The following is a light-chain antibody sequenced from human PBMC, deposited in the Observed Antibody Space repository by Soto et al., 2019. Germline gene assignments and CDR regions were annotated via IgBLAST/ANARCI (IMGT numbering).Light chain of an antibody. J-gene: IGKJ2*01. V-gene: IGKV1-5*03. CDR2: KAS. Sequence: DIQMTQSPSTLSASVGDRVTITCRASQSISSYLAWYQQKPGKAPKVLIYKASSLKSGVPSRFSGSGSGTDFTLTISSLQPDDFATYYCQQYNNYPYTFGQGNKLEIK. CDR1: QSISSY. CDR3: QQYNNYPYT.